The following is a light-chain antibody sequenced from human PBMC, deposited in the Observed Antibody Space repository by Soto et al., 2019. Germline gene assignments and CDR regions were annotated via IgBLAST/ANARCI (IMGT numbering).Light chain of an antibody. J-gene: IGLJ2*01. CDR1: SGHSTYA. CDR3: QTWGTGIVV. V-gene: IGLV4-69*01. CDR2: LNSDGSH. Sequence: QPVLTQSPSASASLGASVKLTCTLSSGHSTYAIAWHQQQPEEGPRYLMKLNSDGSHTKGDGIPDRFSGSSSGAERYLTISSLQSEDEADYYCQTWGTGIVVFGGWTKLTVL.